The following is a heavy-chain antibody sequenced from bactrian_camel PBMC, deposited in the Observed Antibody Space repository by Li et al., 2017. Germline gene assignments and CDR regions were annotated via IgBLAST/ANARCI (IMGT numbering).Heavy chain of an antibody. Sequence: QVQLVESGGGSVQAGGSLRLSCAASGYLYSRQCMGWFRQAPGKEREGVAVIDTGDSSTAYSGSVQGRFTISRDNNKNTLYLQMDSLKPEDTAMYYCAATRFGYNGGYLLRQGTYEHWGHGTQVTVS. CDR3: AATRFGYNGGYLLRQGTYEH. J-gene: IGHJ4*01. D-gene: IGHD2*01. CDR2: IDTGDSST. CDR1: GYLYSRQC. V-gene: IGHV3S54*01.